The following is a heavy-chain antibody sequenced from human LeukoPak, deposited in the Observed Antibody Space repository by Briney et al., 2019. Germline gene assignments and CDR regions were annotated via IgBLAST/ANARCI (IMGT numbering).Heavy chain of an antibody. J-gene: IGHJ3*02. Sequence: GGSLRLSCAASGFTFSSYSMNWVRQAPGKGLEWVSSISSSSSYIYYADSVKGRFTISRDNAKNSLYLQMNSLRAEDTAVYYCAKRERGLRITMVRGEGDDAFDIWGQGTMVTVSS. D-gene: IGHD3-10*01. V-gene: IGHV3-21*01. CDR1: GFTFSSYS. CDR2: ISSSSSYI. CDR3: AKRERGLRITMVRGEGDDAFDI.